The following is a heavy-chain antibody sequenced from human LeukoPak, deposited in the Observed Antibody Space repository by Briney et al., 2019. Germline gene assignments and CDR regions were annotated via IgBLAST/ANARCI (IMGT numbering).Heavy chain of an antibody. CDR3: SSRARNLDWSPPPWYFDL. CDR2: VYPGDSDT. Sequence: GESLKISCKGSGYNFTNHWIGLVRQMPGKGPERMVIVYPGDSDTRYTPSFQAQVTISSVTSHSTAYLQWSSLRAADTAMYFLSSRARNLDWSPPPWYFDLWGRRTLVSASS. J-gene: IGHJ2*01. CDR1: GYNFTNHW. V-gene: IGHV5-51*01. D-gene: IGHD3-9*01.